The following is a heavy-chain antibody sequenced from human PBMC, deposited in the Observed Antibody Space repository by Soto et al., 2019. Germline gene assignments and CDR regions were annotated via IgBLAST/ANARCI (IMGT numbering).Heavy chain of an antibody. CDR2: ISGGGGYI. J-gene: IGHJ4*02. CDR3: TKDPDYGDYVPY. Sequence: EVQLLESGGGLVQPGGSLRVSCAASGFTFSSYAMSWVRQAPGKGLEWVSGISGGGGYIYYADSVKGRFTISRDNSKNTLYLQLNSLRAEDTAIYYSTKDPDYGDYVPYWGQGTLVTVSS. V-gene: IGHV3-23*01. D-gene: IGHD4-17*01. CDR1: GFTFSSYA.